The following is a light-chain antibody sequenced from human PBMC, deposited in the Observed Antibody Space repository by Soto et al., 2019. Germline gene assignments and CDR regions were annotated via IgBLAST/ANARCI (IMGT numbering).Light chain of an antibody. CDR2: GAS. V-gene: IGKV3-20*01. J-gene: IGKJ2*01. CDR1: QSVSSSY. CDR3: HHYGRSPPMYT. Sequence: EIVLTQSPGTLSLSPGERATLSCRASQSVSSSYLAWYQQKPGQAPRLLIYGASSRATGSPDRFSGSGPWPGFTLTISRLEAVYFAVYYCHHYGRSPPMYTFGQGTQLQIK.